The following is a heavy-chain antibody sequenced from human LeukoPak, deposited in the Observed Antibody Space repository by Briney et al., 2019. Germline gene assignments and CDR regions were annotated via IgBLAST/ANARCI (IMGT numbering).Heavy chain of an antibody. D-gene: IGHD6-6*01. J-gene: IGHJ4*02. Sequence: GGSLRLSCAASGFTFSTYAMTWVRQAPGKGLEWVSGINSNGDEIYYADSVRGRLTISRDNSNNALYLQMDSLRAEDTAVYYCANWIGSSSRDYWGQGTLDTVSS. CDR2: INSNGDEI. CDR3: ANWIGSSSRDY. V-gene: IGHV3-23*01. CDR1: GFTFSTYA.